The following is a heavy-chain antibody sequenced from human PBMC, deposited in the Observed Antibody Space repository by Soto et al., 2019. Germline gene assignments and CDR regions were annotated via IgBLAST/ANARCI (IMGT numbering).Heavy chain of an antibody. J-gene: IGHJ6*02. D-gene: IGHD2-2*01. V-gene: IGHV3-30*18. CDR2: ISYDGNNK. CDR1: GFTFSSYG. CDR3: AKDGCGSTTCYYSYYGVDV. Sequence: SLRLSCAASGFTFSSYGMHWVRQAPGKGLEWVAVISYDGNNKYYADTVKGRLTISRDNPKNTLCLQMNSLTTEDTAVYYCAKDGCGSTTCYYSYYGVDVWGQGTTVTVSS.